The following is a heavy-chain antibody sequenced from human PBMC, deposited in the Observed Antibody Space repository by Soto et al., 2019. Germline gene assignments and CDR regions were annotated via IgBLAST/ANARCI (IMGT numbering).Heavy chain of an antibody. CDR2: IYYSGIT. CDR3: ARHGSN. V-gene: IGHV4-39*01. J-gene: IGHJ4*02. Sequence: FGVPITNSSYYWGWIRRPPGKGLEWIGTIYYSGITYYNPSLKSRVTISVDTSKNQFSLKLTSVTAADTAVYYCARHGSNWGQGTLVTVSS. CDR1: GVPITNSSYY.